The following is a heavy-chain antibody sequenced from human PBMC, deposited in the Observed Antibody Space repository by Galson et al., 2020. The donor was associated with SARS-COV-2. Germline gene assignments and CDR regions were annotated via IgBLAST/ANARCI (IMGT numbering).Heavy chain of an antibody. V-gene: IGHV4-30-4*01. D-gene: IGHD3-16*01. CDR3: ARVSPVVMDYGMDV. CDR2: ISYSGST. Sequence: SETLSLTCTASGGSISSGDYYWSWIRQPPGTGLEWIGYISYSGSTYYNPSLKSRLIISVDTSKNQFSLNLSSVTAADTAVYYCARVSPVVMDYGMDVWGQGTTVTVSS. CDR1: GGSISSGDYY. J-gene: IGHJ6*02.